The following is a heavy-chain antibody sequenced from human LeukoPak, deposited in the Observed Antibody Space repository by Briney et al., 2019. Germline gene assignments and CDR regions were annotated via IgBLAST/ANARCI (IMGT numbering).Heavy chain of an antibody. D-gene: IGHD5-12*01. V-gene: IGHV3-30*04. CDR3: ASGMASGYDLYY. CDR1: GLTFSSYA. J-gene: IGHJ4*02. CDR2: ISYDGSNK. Sequence: GGSLRLSCAASGLTFSSYAMHWVRQAPGKGLEWVAVISYDGSNKYYADSVKGRFTISRDNSKNTLYLQMNSLRAEDTAVYYCASGMASGYDLYYWGQGTLVTVSS.